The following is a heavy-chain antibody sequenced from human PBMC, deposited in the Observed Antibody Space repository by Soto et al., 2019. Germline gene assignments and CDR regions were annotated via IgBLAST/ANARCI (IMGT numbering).Heavy chain of an antibody. CDR3: ARSQLWFGETYHWFVT. J-gene: IGHJ5*02. CDR2: INPTSGGT. CDR1: GYTFTDYY. V-gene: IGHV1-2*04. Sequence: GASVKVSCKASGYTFTDYYIHWARQAPGQGLELMGYINPTSGGTNFALKFQGWVTMTTDMSINTAYVELSGLKSDDPAVYYCARSQLWFGETYHWFVTSAEGTLVTASS. D-gene: IGHD3-10*01.